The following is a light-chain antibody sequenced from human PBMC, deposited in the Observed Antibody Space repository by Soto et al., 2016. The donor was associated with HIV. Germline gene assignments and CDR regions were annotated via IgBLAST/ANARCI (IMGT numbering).Light chain of an antibody. CDR3: QQYDDYPYT. J-gene: IGKJ2*01. CDR2: QAS. V-gene: IGKV1-5*03. CDR1: QSFSSW. Sequence: DIQMTQSPSTLSASIGDRVTITCRASQSFSSWLAWYQQKPGKAPKLLMSQASILETGVPSRFSGSGSGTEFTLTISSLQPEDFATYYCQQYDDYPYTFGQGTKVEMK.